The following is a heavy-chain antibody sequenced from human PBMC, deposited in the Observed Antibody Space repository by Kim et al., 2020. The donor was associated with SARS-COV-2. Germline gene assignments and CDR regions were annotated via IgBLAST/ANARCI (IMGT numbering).Heavy chain of an antibody. Sequence: GGSLRLSCAASGFTFDDYAMHWVRQAPGKGLEWASGISWNSGSIGYADSVKGRFTISRDNAKNSLYLQMNSLRAEDTALYYCAKDRYSGYDLRSYGMDVWGQGTTVTVSS. J-gene: IGHJ6*02. CDR2: ISWNSGSI. CDR3: AKDRYSGYDLRSYGMDV. D-gene: IGHD5-12*01. CDR1: GFTFDDYA. V-gene: IGHV3-9*01.